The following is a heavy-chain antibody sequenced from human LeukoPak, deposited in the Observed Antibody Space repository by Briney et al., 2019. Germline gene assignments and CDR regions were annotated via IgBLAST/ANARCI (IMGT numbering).Heavy chain of an antibody. D-gene: IGHD1-1*01. CDR2: INWIGGST. CDR1: GFTFDDYG. J-gene: IGHJ4*02. CDR3: AKLLNEGTTYDH. V-gene: IGHV3-20*04. Sequence: GGSLRLSCAASGFTFDDYGMSWVRQVPGKGLEWVAGINWIGGSTGYADSVKGRFTISRDNAKYSLLLQMNSLRAEDTAVYFCAKLLNEGTTYDHWGQGALVTVSS.